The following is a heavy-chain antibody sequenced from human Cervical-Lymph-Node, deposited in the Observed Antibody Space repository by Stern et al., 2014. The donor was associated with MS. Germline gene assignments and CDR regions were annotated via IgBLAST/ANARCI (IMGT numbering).Heavy chain of an antibody. J-gene: IGHJ4*02. D-gene: IGHD1-14*01. CDR3: ARQTTAWASDV. CDR2: IYPGDSEP. CDR1: GYKFSIYW. Sequence: EVQLVQSGAELIRPGESLKISCKGSGYKFSIYWIAWGRQMHGKGLEWMGIIYPGDSEPRYSPSFQGQVTMSADKSTSTAYLQWSSLNASDTAMYFCARQTTAWASDVWGQGTLVTVSS. V-gene: IGHV5-51*01.